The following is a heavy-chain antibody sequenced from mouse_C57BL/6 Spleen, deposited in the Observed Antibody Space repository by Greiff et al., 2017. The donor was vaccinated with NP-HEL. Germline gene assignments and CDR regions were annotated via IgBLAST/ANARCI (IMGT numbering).Heavy chain of an antibody. CDR2: IDPSDSYT. Sequence: QVQLQQPGAELVMPGASVKLSCKASGYTFTSYWMHWVKQRPGQGLEWIGEIDPSDSYTNYNQKLKGKSTLTVDKSSSTAYMQISSLTSEDSAVYYCARRGLGLLYSWGQGTTLAVSS. CDR1: GYTFTSYW. CDR3: ARRGLGLLYS. J-gene: IGHJ2*01. V-gene: IGHV1-69*01. D-gene: IGHD3-1*01.